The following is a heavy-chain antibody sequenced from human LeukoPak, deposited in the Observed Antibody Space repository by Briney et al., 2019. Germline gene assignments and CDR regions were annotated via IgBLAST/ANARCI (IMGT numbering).Heavy chain of an antibody. Sequence: ASVNVSCKASGYTFTSYDINWVRQATGQGLEGMGWMNPNSGNTGYAQKFQGRVTMTRNTSISTAYMELSSLRSEDTAVYYCARVWSGSYFHYYYMDVWGKGTTVTISS. D-gene: IGHD3-10*01. CDR1: GYTFTSYD. CDR2: MNPNSGNT. CDR3: ARVWSGSYFHYYYMDV. J-gene: IGHJ6*03. V-gene: IGHV1-8*01.